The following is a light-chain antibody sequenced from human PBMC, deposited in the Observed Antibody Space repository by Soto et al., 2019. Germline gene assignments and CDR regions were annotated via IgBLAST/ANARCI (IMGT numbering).Light chain of an antibody. CDR1: QSISSY. CDR3: QQSYSTPFS. J-gene: IGKJ3*01. V-gene: IGKV1-39*01. Sequence: DIQMTQSPSSLSASVGDRVTITCRASQSISSYLNWYQQKPGKAPKLLIYAASSLQSGVPSRFSGRGSGTDFTLTISSLQPEDIATYYCQQSYSTPFSFGPGTKVDI. CDR2: AAS.